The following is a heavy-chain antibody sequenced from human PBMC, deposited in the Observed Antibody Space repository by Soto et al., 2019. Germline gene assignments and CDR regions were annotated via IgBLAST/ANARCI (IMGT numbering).Heavy chain of an antibody. J-gene: IGHJ3*02. Sequence: GALRLSCAASGFTFSSYAMSWVRQAPGKGLEWVSAISGSGGSTYYADSVKGRFTISRDNSKNTLYLQMNSLRAEDTAVYYCARVVLGGSYSIWGQGTMVTVSS. CDR1: GFTFSSYA. CDR3: ARVVLGGSYSI. D-gene: IGHD2-15*01. CDR2: ISGSGGST. V-gene: IGHV3-23*01.